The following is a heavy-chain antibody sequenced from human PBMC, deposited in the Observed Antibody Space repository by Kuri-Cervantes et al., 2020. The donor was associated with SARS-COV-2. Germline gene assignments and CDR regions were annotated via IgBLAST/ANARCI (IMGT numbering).Heavy chain of an antibody. V-gene: IGHV1-2*02. CDR2: IKANSGGT. CDR1: GYSFSAYH. J-gene: IGHJ6*02. Sequence: SVKVSCKASGYSFSAYHLHWVRQAPGQGLEWMGWIKANSGGTNYAQDFQGRVTMTRDTSSNSVYMELSRLTSDDTAVYYCARGITIFGVAYYYYGMDVWGQGTTVTVSS. D-gene: IGHD3-3*01. CDR3: ARGITIFGVAYYYYGMDV.